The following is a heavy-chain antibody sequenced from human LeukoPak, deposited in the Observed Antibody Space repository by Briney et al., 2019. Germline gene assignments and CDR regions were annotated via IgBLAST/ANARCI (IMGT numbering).Heavy chain of an antibody. V-gene: IGHV1-8*01. CDR2: MDPNSGNT. J-gene: IGHJ4*02. CDR3: AKSLPGIAAH. D-gene: IGHD6-6*01. Sequence: ASVKVSCKASGDTLTSYDFNWVRQATGQGIEWMGWMDPNSGNTGYAQKFQGRVTMTRNTSISTAYMELSSLTSEDTAVYYCAKSLPGIAAHWGQGTLVTVSS. CDR1: GDTLTSYD.